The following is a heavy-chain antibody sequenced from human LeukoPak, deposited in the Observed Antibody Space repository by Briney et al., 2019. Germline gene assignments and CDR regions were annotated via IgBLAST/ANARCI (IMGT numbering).Heavy chain of an antibody. Sequence: PGGSLRLSCAASGFTFSSYSMNWVRQAPGKGLEWVSSISSSSSYIYYADSVKGRFTISRDNAKNSLYLQMNSLRAEDTAVYYCAKDPGSKWEPYYPPWVPPTYWGQGTLVTVSS. V-gene: IGHV3-21*01. J-gene: IGHJ4*02. CDR1: GFTFSSYS. CDR3: AKDPGSKWEPYYPPWVPPTY. D-gene: IGHD1-26*01. CDR2: ISSSSSYI.